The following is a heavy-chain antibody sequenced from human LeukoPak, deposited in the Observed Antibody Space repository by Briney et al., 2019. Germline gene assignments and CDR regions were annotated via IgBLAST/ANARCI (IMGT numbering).Heavy chain of an antibody. J-gene: IGHJ6*02. Sequence: GGSLRLSCAASGFTFSSYAMHWVRQAPDKGLEWVAVISYDGSNKYYADSVKGRFTISRDNSKNTLYLQMNSLRAEDTAVYYCARDYQLHANYYYGMDVWGQGTTVTVSS. D-gene: IGHD2-2*01. CDR1: GFTFSSYA. CDR2: ISYDGSNK. V-gene: IGHV3-30-3*01. CDR3: ARDYQLHANYYYGMDV.